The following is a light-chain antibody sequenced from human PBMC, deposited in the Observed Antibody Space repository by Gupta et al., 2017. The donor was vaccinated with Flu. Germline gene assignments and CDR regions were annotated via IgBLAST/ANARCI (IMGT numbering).Light chain of an antibody. CDR3: QQYNSYWT. Sequence: DIQMTQSPSNLSASVGDRVTITCRASQSISSWLAWYQQKPGKAPKLLIYKASSLESGVPSRFFGSGSGTEFTLTIISLQPDDFATYYCQQYNSYWTFGQGTKVEIK. CDR2: KAS. J-gene: IGKJ1*01. V-gene: IGKV1-5*03. CDR1: QSISSW.